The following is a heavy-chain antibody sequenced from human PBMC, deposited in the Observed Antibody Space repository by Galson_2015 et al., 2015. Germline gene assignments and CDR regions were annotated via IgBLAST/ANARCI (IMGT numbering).Heavy chain of an antibody. J-gene: IGHJ4*02. CDR2: INGTDNKI. CDR3: ARRIFDLDFWSGYYPTCFDY. D-gene: IGHD3-3*01. Sequence: SLRLSCAASGFTFSNYYMSWVRQAPGKGLEWVSSINGTDNKIYSADSVKGRFTISRDNAKNSLDLQMNSLGDEDTAVYYCARRIFDLDFWSGYYPTCFDYWGQGTLVTVSS. V-gene: IGHV3-21*01. CDR1: GFTFSNYY.